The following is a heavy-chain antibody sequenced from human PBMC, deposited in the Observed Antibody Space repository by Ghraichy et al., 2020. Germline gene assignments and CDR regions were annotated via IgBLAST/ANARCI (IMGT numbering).Heavy chain of an antibody. J-gene: IGHJ4*02. CDR1: GYDLNIYW. CDR2: VYPFDSDT. V-gene: IGHV5-51*01. D-gene: IGHD1-1*01. Sequence: GESLNISCEASGYDLNIYWIGWVRQMPGKGLEWMGMVYPFDSDTRYSPSFRGQVTLSVDKSRSTAYLQWRSLKASDTATYYCARQNEAWANDFWGQGTQVVVSA. CDR3: ARQNEAWANDF.